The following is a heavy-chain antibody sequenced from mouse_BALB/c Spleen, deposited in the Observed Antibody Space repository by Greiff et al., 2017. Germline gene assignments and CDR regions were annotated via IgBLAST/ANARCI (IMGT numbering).Heavy chain of an antibody. CDR2: ISYSGST. CDR3: ARDDGYYVPYAMDY. Sequence: ESGPGLVKPSQSLSLTCTVTGYSITSDYAWNWIRQFPGNKLEWMGYISYSGSTSYNPSLKSRISITRDTSKNQFFLQLNSVTTEDTATYYCARDDGYYVPYAMDYWGQGTSVTVSS. V-gene: IGHV3-2*02. CDR1: GYSITSDYA. D-gene: IGHD2-3*01. J-gene: IGHJ4*01.